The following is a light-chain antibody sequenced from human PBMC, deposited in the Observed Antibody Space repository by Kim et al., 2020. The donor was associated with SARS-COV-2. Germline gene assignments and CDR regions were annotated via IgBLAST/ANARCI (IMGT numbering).Light chain of an antibody. V-gene: IGKV3-15*01. CDR2: GAS. Sequence: ETLMTQSPATLSVSPGERATLSCRASQSISSNLAWYQQKPGQAPRLLIYGASTRATGVPARFSGSGSGTEFTLTVSSLQSEDFAVYYCQQYNNWPPFGGGTKVDIK. CDR1: QSISSN. CDR3: QQYNNWPP. J-gene: IGKJ4*01.